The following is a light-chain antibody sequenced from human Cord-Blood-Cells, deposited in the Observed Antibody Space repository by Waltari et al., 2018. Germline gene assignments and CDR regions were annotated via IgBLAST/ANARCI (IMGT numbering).Light chain of an antibody. CDR3: SSYTSSSTYV. Sequence: HSALVQPASVSGPPGPSSTISSTASSTTVGGYNNFSWYQQHPGKAPKLMIYDVSNRPSGVSNRFSGSKSGNTASLTISGLQAEDEADYYCSSYTSSSTYVFGTGTKVTVL. V-gene: IGLV2-14*01. CDR2: DVS. CDR1: STTVGGYNN. J-gene: IGLJ1*01.